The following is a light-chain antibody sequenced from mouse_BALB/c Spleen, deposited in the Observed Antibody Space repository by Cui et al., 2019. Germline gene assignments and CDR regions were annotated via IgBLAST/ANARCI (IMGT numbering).Light chain of an antibody. CDR1: SSVSY. CDR3: QQWSSYPRT. V-gene: IGKV4-55*01. CDR2: DTS. Sequence: QIVLTQSPANMSASPGEKVTMTCSASSSVSYMYWYQKKPGSSPRLLIYDTSNLASGVPVRFSGSGSGTSYSLTISRMEAEDAATYYCQQWSSYPRTFGGGTKLEIK. J-gene: IGKJ1*01.